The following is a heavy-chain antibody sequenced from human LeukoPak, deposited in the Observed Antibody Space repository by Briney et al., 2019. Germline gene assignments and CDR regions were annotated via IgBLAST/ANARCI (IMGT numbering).Heavy chain of an antibody. J-gene: IGHJ4*02. V-gene: IGHV1-46*01. D-gene: IGHD3-10*01. Sequence: GASVKVSCKAFGYTFTSNYMHWVRQAPGQGPEWMGVISPSGGSTTYAQKFQGRVTLTRDMSTTTAYMELSSLRSEDTAVYYCARDRGNTMVRGVMDYWGQGTLVTVSS. CDR3: ARDRGNTMVRGVMDY. CDR2: ISPSGGST. CDR1: GYTFTSNY.